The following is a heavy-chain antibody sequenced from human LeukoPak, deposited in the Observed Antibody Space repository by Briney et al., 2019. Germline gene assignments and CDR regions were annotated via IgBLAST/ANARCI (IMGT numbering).Heavy chain of an antibody. J-gene: IGHJ3*02. D-gene: IGHD3-3*01. CDR3: ARDLFKPYYDFWSGVDI. CDR1: GGSISSGSYC. V-gene: IGHV4-61*02. CDR2: IYTSGST. Sequence: SQTLSLTCTVSGGSISSGSYCWSWIRQPAGKGLEWIGRIYTSGSTNYNPSLKSRVTISVDTSKNQFSLKLSSVTAADTAVYYCARDLFKPYYDFWSGVDIWGQGTMVTVSS.